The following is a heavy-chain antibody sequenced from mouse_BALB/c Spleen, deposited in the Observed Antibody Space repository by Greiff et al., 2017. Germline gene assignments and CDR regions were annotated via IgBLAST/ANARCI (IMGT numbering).Heavy chain of an antibody. V-gene: IGHV1-9*01. J-gene: IGHJ1*01. D-gene: IGHD1-1*01. Sequence: VQLQQSGAELMKPGASVKISCKATGYTFSSYWIEWVKQRPGHGLEWIGEILPGSGSTNYNEKFKGKATFTADTSSNTAYMQLSSLTSEDSAFYYCARRLRSPYWYFDVWGAGTTVTVSS. CDR3: ARRLRSPYWYFDV. CDR1: GYTFSSYW. CDR2: ILPGSGST.